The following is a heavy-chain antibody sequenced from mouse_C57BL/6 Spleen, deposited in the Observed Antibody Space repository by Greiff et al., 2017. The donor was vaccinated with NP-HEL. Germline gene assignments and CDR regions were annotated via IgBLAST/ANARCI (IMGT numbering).Heavy chain of an antibody. CDR1: GYTFTSYG. CDR3: AGGEDGYYLYVDY. D-gene: IGHD2-3*01. CDR2: IYPRSGNT. Sequence: VQLQQSGAELARPGASVKLSCKASGYTFTSYGISWVKQRTGQGLEWIGVIYPRSGNTYYNEKFKGKATLTADKSSSTAYMDLRSLTSEDSAFYFRAGGEDGYYLYVDYWGQGTTLTVSS. V-gene: IGHV1-81*01. J-gene: IGHJ2*01.